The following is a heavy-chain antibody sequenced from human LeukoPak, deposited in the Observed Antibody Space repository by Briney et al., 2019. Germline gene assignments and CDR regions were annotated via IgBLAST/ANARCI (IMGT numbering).Heavy chain of an antibody. V-gene: IGHV3-9*01. CDR3: ARGVIPHDAFDI. D-gene: IGHD2-2*02. CDR1: GFTFDDYA. CDR2: INWNSGYI. Sequence: GGSLRLSCAASGFTFDDYAMQWVRQAPGKGLEWLSGINWNSGYIGYADSVKGRFTISRDNSKNTLYLQMNSLRAEDTAVYYCARGVIPHDAFDIWGQGTMVTVSS. J-gene: IGHJ3*02.